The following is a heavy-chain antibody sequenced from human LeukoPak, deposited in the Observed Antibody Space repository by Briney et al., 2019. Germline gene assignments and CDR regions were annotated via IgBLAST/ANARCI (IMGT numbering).Heavy chain of an antibody. Sequence: GASVKVSCKASGYTFTSYAMNWVRQAPGQGLEWMGWINTNTGNPTYAQGFTGRFVFSLDTSVSTAYLQISSLKAEDTAVYYCARRGVGNTAMVMDYWGQGTLVTVSS. J-gene: IGHJ4*02. CDR1: GYTFTSYA. V-gene: IGHV7-4-1*02. D-gene: IGHD5-18*01. CDR3: ARRGVGNTAMVMDY. CDR2: INTNTGNP.